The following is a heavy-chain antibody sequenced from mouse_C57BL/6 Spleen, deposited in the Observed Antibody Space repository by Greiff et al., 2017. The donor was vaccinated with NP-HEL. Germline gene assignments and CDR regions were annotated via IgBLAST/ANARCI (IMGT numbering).Heavy chain of an antibody. Sequence: EVQLQQSGPELVKPGASVKISCKASGYTFTDYYMNWVKQSHGKSLEWIGDINPNNGGTSYNQKFKGKATLTVDKSSSTAYMELRSLTSEDSAVYYCARPLYSNCDYWGQGTTLTVSS. CDR1: GYTFTDYY. CDR2: INPNNGGT. CDR3: ARPLYSNCDY. J-gene: IGHJ2*01. V-gene: IGHV1-26*01. D-gene: IGHD2-5*01.